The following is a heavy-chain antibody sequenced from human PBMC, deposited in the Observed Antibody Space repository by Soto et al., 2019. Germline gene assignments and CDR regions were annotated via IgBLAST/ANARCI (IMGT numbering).Heavy chain of an antibody. CDR1: GYTLTELS. V-gene: IGHV1-24*01. J-gene: IGHJ6*02. CDR2: FDPEDGET. D-gene: IGHD2-15*01. CDR3: STPTLFSPQYYYYGMDV. Sequence: ASVKVSCKVSGYTLTELSMHWVRQAPGKGHEWMGGFDPEDGETIYAQKFQGRVTMTEDTSTDTAYMELSSLRSEDTAVYYCSTPTLFSPQYYYYGMDVSGQGTTVIGSS.